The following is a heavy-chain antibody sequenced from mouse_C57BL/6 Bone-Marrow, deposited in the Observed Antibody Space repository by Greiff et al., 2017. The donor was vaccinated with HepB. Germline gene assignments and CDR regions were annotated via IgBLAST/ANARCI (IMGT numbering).Heavy chain of an antibody. D-gene: IGHD1-1*01. Sequence: EVQWVESGGDLVKPGGSLKLSCAASGFTFSSYGMSWVRQTPDKRLEWVATISSGGSYTYYPDSVKGRFTISRDNAKNTLYLQMSSLKSEDTAMYYCARHRDYYGSSYDWYFDVWGTGTTVTVSS. V-gene: IGHV5-6*01. CDR1: GFTFSSYG. J-gene: IGHJ1*03. CDR2: ISSGGSYT. CDR3: ARHRDYYGSSYDWYFDV.